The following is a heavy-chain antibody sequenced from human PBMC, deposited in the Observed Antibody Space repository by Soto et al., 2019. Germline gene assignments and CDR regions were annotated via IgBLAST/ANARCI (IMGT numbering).Heavy chain of an antibody. CDR2: ISRGGDNT. Sequence: PVGSLRLSCAPSGFTFSNFAMSWVRQAPGKGLEWVSGISRGGDNTYYADSVKGRFTVSRDNSKNTLYLQMNSLRAEDTAVYYCAKEGQYDTLTDYYYYWGQGTLVTVSS. J-gene: IGHJ4*02. CDR3: AKEGQYDTLTDYYYY. V-gene: IGHV3-23*01. CDR1: GFTFSNFA. D-gene: IGHD3-9*01.